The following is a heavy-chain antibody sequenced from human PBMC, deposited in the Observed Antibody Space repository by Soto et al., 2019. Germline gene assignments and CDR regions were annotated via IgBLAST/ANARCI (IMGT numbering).Heavy chain of an antibody. Sequence: GGSLRLSCAASGFTFSGSAMHWVRQASGKGLEWVGRIRSKANSYATAYAASVKGRFTISRDDSKNTAYLQMNSLKTEDTAVYYCTRRGYRNGSPHNWFDPWGQGTLVTVSS. J-gene: IGHJ5*02. D-gene: IGHD5-18*01. V-gene: IGHV3-73*01. CDR2: IRSKANSYAT. CDR1: GFTFSGSA. CDR3: TRRGYRNGSPHNWFDP.